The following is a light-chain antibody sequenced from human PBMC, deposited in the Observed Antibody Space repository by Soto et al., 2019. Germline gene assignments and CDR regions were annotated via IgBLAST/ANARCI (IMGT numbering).Light chain of an antibody. CDR3: QQYNNWPRT. V-gene: IGKV3-15*01. CDR2: GAS. CDR1: QSVRSN. J-gene: IGKJ1*01. Sequence: TQSAATLNGSAGEVVTISCRAGQSVRSNLAWYQQKPGQAPRLLIYGASTRATGIPARFSGSGSGTECTLTMSSLQSEDFAVYYCQQYNNWPRTFGQGTKVDIK.